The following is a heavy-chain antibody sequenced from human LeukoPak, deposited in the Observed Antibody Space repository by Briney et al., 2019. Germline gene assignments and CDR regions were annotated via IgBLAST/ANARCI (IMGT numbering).Heavy chain of an antibody. V-gene: IGHV4-59*12. D-gene: IGHD3-10*02. CDR3: ARGLALGSGTIWRGYFDY. CDR2: IYYSGST. CDR1: GGSISSYY. Sequence: PSETLSLTCTVSGGSISSYYWSWIRQPPGKGLEWIGYIYYSGSTNYNPSLKSRVTISVDTSKNQFSLKLSSVTAADTAVYYCARGLALGSGTIWRGYFDYWGQGTLVTVSS. J-gene: IGHJ4*02.